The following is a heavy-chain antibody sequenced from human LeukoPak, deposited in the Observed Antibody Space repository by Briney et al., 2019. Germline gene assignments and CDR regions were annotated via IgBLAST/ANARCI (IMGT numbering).Heavy chain of an antibody. V-gene: IGHV3-23*01. Sequence: PGGSLILSCAASGITFSSYAMSWGRPAPGKGLEWVSAISGSGGSTYYADSVKGRFTISRDNFKNTLYLQINSLRADDTAVYYCAKGNQLVTAIPGDYWGQGTLVTVSS. CDR2: ISGSGGST. J-gene: IGHJ4*02. CDR1: GITFSSYA. CDR3: AKGNQLVTAIPGDY. D-gene: IGHD2-21*02.